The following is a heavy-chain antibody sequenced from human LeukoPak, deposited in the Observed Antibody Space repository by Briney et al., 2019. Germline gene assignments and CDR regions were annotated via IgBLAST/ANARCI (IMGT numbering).Heavy chain of an antibody. CDR2: ISAYNGNT. CDR1: GYTFTSYG. V-gene: IGHV1-18*01. Sequence: ASVKVSCKASGYTFTSYGISWVRQAPGQGLEWMGWISAYNGNTNYAQKLQGRVTMTTDTSTSTAYMELRSLRSDDTAVYYCARDDRVGAILGYMDVWGKGTTVTVSS. J-gene: IGHJ6*03. CDR3: ARDDRVGAILGYMDV. D-gene: IGHD1-26*01.